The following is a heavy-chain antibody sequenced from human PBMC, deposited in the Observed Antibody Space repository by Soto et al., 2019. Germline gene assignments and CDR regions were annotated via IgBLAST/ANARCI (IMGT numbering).Heavy chain of an antibody. Sequence: QVQLQESGPGLVKPSQTLSLTCTVSGASMSSGGYYWTWIHQSPGKGLEWIGYIYYSGSTYYNPSLESRVAISLDTSRSQFSLTLHSVTAADTAIYYCARDRHNNFFDPWGQGTLVTVSS. CDR3: ARDRHNNFFDP. D-gene: IGHD6-6*01. V-gene: IGHV4-31*03. CDR2: IYYSGST. CDR1: GASMSSGGYY. J-gene: IGHJ5*02.